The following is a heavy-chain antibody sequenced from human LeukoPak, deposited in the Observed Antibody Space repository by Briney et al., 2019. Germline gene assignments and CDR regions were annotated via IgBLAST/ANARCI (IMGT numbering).Heavy chain of an antibody. CDR1: GFTFSSYS. CDR3: AREGYGDFVSDY. J-gene: IGHJ4*02. CDR2: ISSSSSYI. D-gene: IGHD4-17*01. Sequence: GGSLRLSCAASGFTFSSYSMNWVRQAPGKGLEWVSSISSSSSYIYYADSVKGRFTISRDNAKNSLYLHMNSLRAEDTALYYCAREGYGDFVSDYWGQGTLVTVSS. V-gene: IGHV3-21*01.